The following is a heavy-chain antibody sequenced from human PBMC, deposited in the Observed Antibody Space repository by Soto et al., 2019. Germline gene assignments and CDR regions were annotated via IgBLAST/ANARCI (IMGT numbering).Heavy chain of an antibody. CDR1: GFAFSTYA. Sequence: GGSLRLSCTASGFAFSTYAMSWVRQAPGKGLEWVSGISGSGGSTNYADSVKGRFTISRDNSKNTLYLQMNSLRAEDTAVYYCAKSHSGWTHFDYWGLGTLVTVSS. D-gene: IGHD6-19*01. J-gene: IGHJ4*02. CDR2: ISGSGGST. CDR3: AKSHSGWTHFDY. V-gene: IGHV3-23*01.